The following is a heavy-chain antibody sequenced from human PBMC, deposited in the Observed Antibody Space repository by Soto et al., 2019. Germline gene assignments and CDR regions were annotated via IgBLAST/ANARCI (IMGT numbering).Heavy chain of an antibody. CDR1: GYPFRTYD. V-gene: IGHV1-8*01. J-gene: IGHJ5*02. Sequence: QVQLVQSGAGVKKPGASVKLSCKASGYPFRTYDIHWVRQATGQGLEWMGWMNPNSGNTGYAPRFQGRSTMARDTSSTTAFMELSNLTSEDTAVYFCAREGAKAPVISPFDPWGQGTLVTVSS. D-gene: IGHD3-22*01. CDR2: MNPNSGNT. CDR3: AREGAKAPVISPFDP.